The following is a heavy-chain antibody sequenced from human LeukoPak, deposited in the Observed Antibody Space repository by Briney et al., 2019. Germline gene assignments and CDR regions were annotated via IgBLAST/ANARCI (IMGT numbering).Heavy chain of an antibody. Sequence: PGGSLRLSCAASGFPFSAYWVHWVRQAPGKGLVWVSRINTDGTYTSYADSVKGRFTISRDNAQNTLFLQMTSLRVEDTAVYYCARRGIAVDLLYYYYGMDVWGQGTTVTVSS. J-gene: IGHJ6*02. CDR3: ARRGIAVDLLYYYYGMDV. D-gene: IGHD6-19*01. CDR1: GFPFSAYW. CDR2: INTDGTYT. V-gene: IGHV3-74*01.